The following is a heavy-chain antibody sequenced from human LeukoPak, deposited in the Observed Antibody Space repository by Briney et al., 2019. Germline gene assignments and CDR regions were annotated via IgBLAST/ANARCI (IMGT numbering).Heavy chain of an antibody. V-gene: IGHV4-39*01. D-gene: IGHD4-17*01. J-gene: IGHJ5*02. CDR3: ARHDYGAKWFDP. CDR1: GGSISSSGYY. CDR2: VYYSGST. Sequence: SETLSLTCTVSGGSISSSGYYWGWIRQPPGKGLEWIGNVYYSGSTYYNPSLKSRVSISVDTSKNQYSLKLSSVTAADTAVCYCARHDYGAKWFDPWGQGTLVTVSS.